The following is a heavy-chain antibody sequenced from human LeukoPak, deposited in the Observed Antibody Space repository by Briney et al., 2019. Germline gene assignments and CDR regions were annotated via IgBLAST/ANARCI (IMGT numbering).Heavy chain of an antibody. CDR2: IYYSGST. V-gene: IGHV4-59*01. CDR1: GGSISSYY. Sequence: PSETLSLTCTVSGGSISSYYWSWIRQPPGKGLEWIGYIYYSGSTNYNPSLKSRVTISVDTSKNQFSLKLSSVTAADTAVYYCARDRGRMVAAMDNWFDPWGQGTLVTVSS. D-gene: IGHD2-15*01. J-gene: IGHJ5*02. CDR3: ARDRGRMVAAMDNWFDP.